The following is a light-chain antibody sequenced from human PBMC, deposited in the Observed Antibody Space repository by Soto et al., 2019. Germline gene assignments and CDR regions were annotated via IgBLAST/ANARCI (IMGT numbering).Light chain of an antibody. CDR2: RAS. CDR3: QQYNNWPYT. J-gene: IGKJ2*01. V-gene: IGKV3-15*01. Sequence: EIVMTQSPATLSVSQGGSATLSCRASQHVSSNFAWYRQKPGQAPTLLIYRASTRATGIPARFSGSGSGTEFTLTISSLQSEDFAVYNCQQYNNWPYTFGQGTKLEIK. CDR1: QHVSSN.